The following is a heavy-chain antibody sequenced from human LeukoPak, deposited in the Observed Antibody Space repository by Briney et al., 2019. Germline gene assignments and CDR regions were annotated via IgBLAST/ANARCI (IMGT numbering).Heavy chain of an antibody. Sequence: SETLSLTCTVCGGSISSYSWSWIRQPPGKGLEWIGCRYVGGRDLYNPSLKSRVTISVDASEKQISLSLRSVTAADTAMYYCANTTRVAPDGRAEYFQHWGQGTLAIVSS. V-gene: IGHV4-59*03. D-gene: IGHD5-12*01. CDR2: RYVGGRD. J-gene: IGHJ1*01. CDR1: GGSISSYS. CDR3: ANTTRVAPDGRAEYFQH.